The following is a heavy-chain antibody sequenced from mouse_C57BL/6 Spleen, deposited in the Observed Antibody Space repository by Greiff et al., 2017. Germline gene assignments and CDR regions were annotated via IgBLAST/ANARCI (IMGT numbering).Heavy chain of an antibody. CDR2: IDPANGNT. CDR1: GFNIKNTY. Sequence: VPLQQSVAELVRPGASVKLSCTASGFNIKNTYMHWVKQRPEQGLEWIGRIDPANGNTKYAPKFQGKATITADTSSNTAYLQLSSLTSEDTAIYYCARSHSSGYNWFAYWGQGTLVTVSA. D-gene: IGHD3-2*02. J-gene: IGHJ3*01. CDR3: ARSHSSGYNWFAY. V-gene: IGHV14-3*01.